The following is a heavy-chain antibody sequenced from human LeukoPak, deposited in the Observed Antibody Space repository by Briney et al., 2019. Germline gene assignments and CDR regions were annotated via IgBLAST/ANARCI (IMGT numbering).Heavy chain of an antibody. V-gene: IGHV1-69*05. CDR2: SIPIFGTA. J-gene: IGHJ4*02. D-gene: IGHD4-17*01. CDR3: ARVGGNDYGDYAFDY. CDR1: GGTFSSYA. Sequence: SVKVSCKASGGTFSSYAISWVRQAPGQGLEWMGGSIPIFGTANYAQKFQGRVTITTDESTRTAYMEPSSLRSADTAVYYCARVGGNDYGDYAFDYWGQGTLVTVSS.